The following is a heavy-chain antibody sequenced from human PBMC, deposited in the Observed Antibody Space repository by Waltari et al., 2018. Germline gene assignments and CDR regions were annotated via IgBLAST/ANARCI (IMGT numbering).Heavy chain of an antibody. J-gene: IGHJ3*02. CDR2: IYYSGST. CDR1: GGPISSYY. CDR3: ARDYGIAVAGTGAFDI. Sequence: QVQLQESGPGLVKPSETLSLTCTVSGGPISSYYWSWIRQPPGKGLEWIGYIYYSGSTNYNPSLKSRVTISVDTSKNQFSLKLSSVTAADTAVYYCARDYGIAVAGTGAFDIWGQGTMVTVSS. D-gene: IGHD6-19*01. V-gene: IGHV4-59*01.